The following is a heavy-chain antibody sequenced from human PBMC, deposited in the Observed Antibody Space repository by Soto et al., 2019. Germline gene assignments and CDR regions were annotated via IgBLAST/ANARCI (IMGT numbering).Heavy chain of an antibody. Sequence: ASVKVSCKASGYTFTDYYIHWVRQAPGQGPEYMGWINTHSGGTNYAQRSQGWVTMTTDTSISTAYMELSRLKSDDTAVYYCARGAELNYPQSRFDSWGQGTLVTVSS. J-gene: IGHJ4*02. CDR3: ARGAELNYPQSRFDS. D-gene: IGHD1-7*01. CDR1: GYTFTDYY. CDR2: INTHSGGT. V-gene: IGHV1-2*04.